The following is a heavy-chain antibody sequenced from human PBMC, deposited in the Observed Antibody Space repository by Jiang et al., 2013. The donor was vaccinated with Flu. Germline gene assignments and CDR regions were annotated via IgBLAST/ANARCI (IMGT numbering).Heavy chain of an antibody. J-gene: IGHJ4*02. D-gene: IGHD5-12*01. CDR3: ARAEKYSGFELPYFVY. CDR1: GGSISSSDYY. CDR2: IYYSGGT. Sequence: GSGVVKPSETLSLTCTVSGGSISSSDYYWVWIRQPPGKGLEWIGSIYYSGGTYYNPSLKSRVTLSVDTSKNHFSLKLKFVTAADTAVYYCARAEKYSGFELPYFVYWGQGIPVTVSS. V-gene: IGHV4-39*07.